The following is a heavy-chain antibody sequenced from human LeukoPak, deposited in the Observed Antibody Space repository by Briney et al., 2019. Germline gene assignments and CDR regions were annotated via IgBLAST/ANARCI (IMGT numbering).Heavy chain of an antibody. Sequence: AESLTLSCGVSGGSFSDYYWTWIRQPPGKGLEWIGEINHNGNTNYNPSLKSRVTMSVDTSKHQFSLKLSTVTAADTAVYYCARVYGGNSAAAIDYWGQGTLVTVSS. CDR2: INHNGNT. J-gene: IGHJ4*02. D-gene: IGHD4-23*01. CDR1: GGSFSDYY. CDR3: ARVYGGNSAAAIDY. V-gene: IGHV4-34*10.